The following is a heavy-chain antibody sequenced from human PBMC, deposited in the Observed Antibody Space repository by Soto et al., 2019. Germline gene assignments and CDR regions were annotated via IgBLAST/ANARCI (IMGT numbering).Heavy chain of an antibody. V-gene: IGHV3-23*01. Sequence: EVQLMESGGGLVQPGGSLRLSCAASGFTFSNFAMTWVRQAPGKGLEWVSSISGNGIATYYAGSVKGRVTISRDSSKNTVFLQMTGLRGEDTARYYCAKDQLGCVGTTCYGMVGSWFGPWGQGTPVTVSS. CDR2: ISGNGIAT. J-gene: IGHJ5*02. D-gene: IGHD2-2*01. CDR1: GFTFSNFA. CDR3: AKDQLGCVGTTCYGMVGSWFGP.